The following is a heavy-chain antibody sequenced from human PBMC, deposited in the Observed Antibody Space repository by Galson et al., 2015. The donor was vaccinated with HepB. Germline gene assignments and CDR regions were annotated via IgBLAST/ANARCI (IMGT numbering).Heavy chain of an antibody. CDR2: ITSSGSAT. CDR3: ARVFRVMSGSSYFYYNVMDV. V-gene: IGHV3-48*01. CDR1: GFPFSAYH. J-gene: IGHJ6*02. D-gene: IGHD3-10*01. Sequence: SLRLSCAASGFPFSAYHMHWVRQAPGQGPEWIAYITSSGSATYYAHSVRGRFTISTDNGENSVYLQMDSLRVEDTAVYFCARVFRVMSGSSYFYYNVMDVWGQGTTVIVSS.